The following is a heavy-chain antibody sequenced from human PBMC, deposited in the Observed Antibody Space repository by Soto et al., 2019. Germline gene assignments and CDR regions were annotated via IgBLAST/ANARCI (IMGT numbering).Heavy chain of an antibody. D-gene: IGHD6-6*01. CDR3: AKDKGWQLDTKLDWFDP. Sequence: VQLVESGGGVVQPGRSLRLSCAASGFTFSSYGMHWVRQAPGKGLEWVAVISYDGSNKYYADSVKGRFTISRDNSKNTLYLQMNSRRAEDTAVYYCAKDKGWQLDTKLDWFDPWGQGTLVTVSS. CDR2: ISYDGSNK. V-gene: IGHV3-30*18. CDR1: GFTFSSYG. J-gene: IGHJ5*02.